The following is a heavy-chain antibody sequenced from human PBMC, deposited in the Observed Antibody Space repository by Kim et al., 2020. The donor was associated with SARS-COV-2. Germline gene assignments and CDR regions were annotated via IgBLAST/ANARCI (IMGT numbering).Heavy chain of an antibody. CDR1: GFTFSSYE. V-gene: IGHV3-48*03. CDR2: IIGSGTTI. J-gene: IGHJ4*02. CDR3: ARGPNYSPFYY. Sequence: GGSLRLSCTASGFTFSSYEMNWVRQAPGKGLERVSYIIGSGTTIYYADSVRGRFTISRDNDKNSLFLQMNSLRAEDTAVYYCARGPNYSPFYYWGQGTLV. D-gene: IGHD4-4*01.